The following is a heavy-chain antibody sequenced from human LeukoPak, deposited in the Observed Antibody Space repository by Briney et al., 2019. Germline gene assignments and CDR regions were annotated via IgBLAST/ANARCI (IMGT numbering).Heavy chain of an antibody. CDR2: ISAYNGNT. Sequence: ASVKVSCKASGYTFTSYGISWVRQAPGQGLEWMGWISAYNGNTNYAQKLQGRVTMTTDTSTSAAYMELRSLRSDDTAVYYCAREADIVVVVAATPHAFDIWGQGTMVTVSS. V-gene: IGHV1-18*01. J-gene: IGHJ3*02. CDR1: GYTFTSYG. CDR3: AREADIVVVVAATPHAFDI. D-gene: IGHD2-15*01.